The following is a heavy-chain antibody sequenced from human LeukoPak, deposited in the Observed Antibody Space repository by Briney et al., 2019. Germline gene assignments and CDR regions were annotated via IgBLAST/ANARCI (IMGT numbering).Heavy chain of an antibody. D-gene: IGHD3-3*01. CDR2: IKQDGSEK. CDR1: GFTFSSYW. Sequence: GGSLRLSCAASGFTFSSYWMSWVRQAPGKGLEWVANIKQDGSEKYYVDSVKGRFTISRDNAKNSLYLQMNSLRAEDTAVYYCAREGDDFWSGYLNWFDPWGQGTLVTVSS. CDR3: AREGDDFWSGYLNWFDP. V-gene: IGHV3-7*01. J-gene: IGHJ5*02.